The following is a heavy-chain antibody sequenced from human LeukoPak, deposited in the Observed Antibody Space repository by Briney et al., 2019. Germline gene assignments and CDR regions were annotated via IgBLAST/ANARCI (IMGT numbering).Heavy chain of an antibody. CDR1: GDSISKYY. J-gene: IGHJ4*02. Sequence: SETLSLTCTVSGDSISKYYWSWIRQPPGKGLEWIGYIYYSGSTNYNPSLKSRVTMSVDTSKNQFSLKLTSVTAADTALYYCARELKVGNTGHYLDYWGQGTLVTVSP. V-gene: IGHV4-59*01. D-gene: IGHD2/OR15-2a*01. CDR2: IYYSGST. CDR3: ARELKVGNTGHYLDY.